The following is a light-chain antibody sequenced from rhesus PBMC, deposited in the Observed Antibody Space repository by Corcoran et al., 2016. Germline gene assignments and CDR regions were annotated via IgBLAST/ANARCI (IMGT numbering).Light chain of an antibody. CDR1: ETVNNH. CDR3: QHSYGPPLT. V-gene: IGKV1-74*01. CDR2: KAS. Sequence: DIQMTQSPSSLSASVGDRVTITCRASETVNNHLHWYQQKPGKAPMVIIYKASTLQSGVPSRFRGSGSGKEFTLTISSLQPEDFATYDCQHSYGPPLTFGGGTKVDLK. J-gene: IGKJ4*01.